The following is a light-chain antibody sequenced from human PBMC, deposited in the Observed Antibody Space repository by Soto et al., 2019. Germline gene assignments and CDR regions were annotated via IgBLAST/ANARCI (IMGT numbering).Light chain of an antibody. CDR3: QQRHMWPIT. J-gene: IGKJ5*01. V-gene: IGKV3-11*01. Sequence: EVVLTQSPVTLSLSPGERATLSCRASQSFRGLLAWYQQKPGQAPRLLIYDAYNRATGIPPRFSGSGSGTDFTLTISSLEPEDSAGYYCQQRHMWPITVGQGPRLEIK. CDR1: QSFRGL. CDR2: DAY.